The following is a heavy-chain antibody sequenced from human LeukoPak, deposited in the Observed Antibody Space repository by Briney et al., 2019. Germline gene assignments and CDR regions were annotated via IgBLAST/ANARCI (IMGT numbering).Heavy chain of an antibody. Sequence: GGSLRLSCAASGFSFSDYWMSWVRQAPGKGLEWVAVISYDGSNKYYADSVKGRFTISRDNSKNTLYLQMNSLRAEDTAVYYCAKETRLRYSYGYYEFDYWGQGTLVTVSS. CDR3: AKETRLRYSYGYYEFDY. CDR1: GFSFSDYW. D-gene: IGHD5-18*01. J-gene: IGHJ4*02. V-gene: IGHV3-30*18. CDR2: ISYDGSNK.